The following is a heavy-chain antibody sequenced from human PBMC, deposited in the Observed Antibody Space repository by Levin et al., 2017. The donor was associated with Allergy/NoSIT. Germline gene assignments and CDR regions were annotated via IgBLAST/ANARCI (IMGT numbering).Heavy chain of an antibody. J-gene: IGHJ3*02. D-gene: IGHD3-10*01. V-gene: IGHV1-18*01. CDR3: GRDKRSMDREVIGEFDK. CDR2: ISGYTGDT. CDR1: RFNFPSYG. Sequence: ASVKVSCKASRFNFPSYGFSWVRQAPGQGLEWMGWISGYTGDTKYAQKFQGRVTMTIDTSTTTAYMELRSLTSDDTAVYYRGRDKRSMDREVIGEFDKWGQGTMVYVYS.